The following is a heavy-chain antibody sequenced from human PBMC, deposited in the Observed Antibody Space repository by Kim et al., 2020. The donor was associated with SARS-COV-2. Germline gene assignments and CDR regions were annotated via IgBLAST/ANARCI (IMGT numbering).Heavy chain of an antibody. Sequence: SETLSLTCTVSGGSISSYYWSWIRQPPGKGLEWIGYIYYSGSTNYNPSLKSRVTISVDTSKNQFSLKLSSVTAADTAVYYCARQISSWSTEDYYYYMDVWGKGTTVTVSS. J-gene: IGHJ6*03. V-gene: IGHV4-59*08. CDR3: ARQISSWSTEDYYYYMDV. CDR2: IYYSGST. CDR1: GGSISSYY. D-gene: IGHD6-19*01.